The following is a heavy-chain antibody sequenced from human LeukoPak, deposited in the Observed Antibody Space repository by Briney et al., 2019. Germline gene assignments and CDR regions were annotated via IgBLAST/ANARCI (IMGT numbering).Heavy chain of an antibody. Sequence: GGSLRLSCAASGFTFSSYAMSWVRQAPGKGLEWVSAISGSGGSTYYADSVKGRFTISRDNSKNTLYLQMNSLRAEDTAVYYCAKAGGSQLLYEGSHFDYWGQGTLVTVSS. J-gene: IGHJ4*02. V-gene: IGHV3-23*01. CDR3: AKAGGSQLLYEGSHFDY. D-gene: IGHD2-2*02. CDR1: GFTFSSYA. CDR2: ISGSGGST.